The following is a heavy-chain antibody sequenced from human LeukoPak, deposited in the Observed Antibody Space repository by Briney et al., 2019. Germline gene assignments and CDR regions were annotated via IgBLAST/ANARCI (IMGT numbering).Heavy chain of an antibody. CDR2: VDLLGRT. J-gene: IGHJ4*02. CDR1: GGSISNTNW. Sequence: SGTLFLTCGVSGGSISNTNWWTWVRQPPGKGLEWIGEVDLLGRTNYNPSLKSRVAISVDKSENHISLWLTSVTAADTAVYYCAREGGPYRPLDYSGQGTLVTVSS. V-gene: IGHV4-4*02. CDR3: AREGGPYRPLDY.